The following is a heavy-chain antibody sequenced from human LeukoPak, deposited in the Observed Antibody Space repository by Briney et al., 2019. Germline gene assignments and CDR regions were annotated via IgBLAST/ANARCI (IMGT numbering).Heavy chain of an antibody. Sequence: PGRSLRLSCAASGFTFSSYAMHWVRQAPGKGLEWVAVISYDGSNKYYADSVKGRFTISRDNSKNTLYLQMNSLRAEDTAVYYCARETGYSGAFDIWGQGTMVTVSS. J-gene: IGHJ3*02. D-gene: IGHD6-13*01. CDR3: ARETGYSGAFDI. CDR2: ISYDGSNK. V-gene: IGHV3-30*04. CDR1: GFTFSSYA.